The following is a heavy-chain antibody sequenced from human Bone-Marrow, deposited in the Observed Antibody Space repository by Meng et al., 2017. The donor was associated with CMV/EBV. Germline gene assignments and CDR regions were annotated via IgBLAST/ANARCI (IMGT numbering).Heavy chain of an antibody. CDR1: GGTFSSYT. Sequence: SVKVSCKASGGTFSSYTISWVRQAPGQGLEWMGRIIPILGIANYAQKFQGRVTITADKSTSTAYMELSSPRSEDTAVYYCARVLVGYYYGMDVWGQGTTVTVSS. J-gene: IGHJ6*02. CDR2: IIPILGIA. V-gene: IGHV1-69*02. CDR3: ARVLVGYYYGMDV.